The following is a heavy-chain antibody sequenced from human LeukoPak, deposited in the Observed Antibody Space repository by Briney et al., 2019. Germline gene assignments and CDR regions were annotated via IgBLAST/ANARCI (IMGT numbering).Heavy chain of an antibody. D-gene: IGHD1-1*01. CDR3: ARDEGGTTLDY. Sequence: RSLRLSCAASGFTFSSYAMHWVGQAPGKGGEGGAVISYDGSKKYYADSVKGGFTISRDNSNNPLYLQMNSLRAEDTAVYYCARDEGGTTLDYWGQGTLVTVSS. V-gene: IGHV3-30*04. CDR1: GFTFSSYA. CDR2: ISYDGSKK. J-gene: IGHJ4*02.